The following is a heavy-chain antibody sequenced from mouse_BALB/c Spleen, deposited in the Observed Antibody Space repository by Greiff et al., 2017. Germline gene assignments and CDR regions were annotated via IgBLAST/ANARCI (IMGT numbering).Heavy chain of an antibody. CDR3: ARGGYGNPSWFAY. V-gene: IGHV3-6*02. CDR2: ISYDGSN. D-gene: IGHD2-1*01. Sequence: EVQLQQSGPGLVKPSQSLSLTCSVTGYSITSGYYWNWIRQFPGNKLEWMGYISYDGSNNYNPSLKNRISITRDTSKNQFFLKLNSVTTEDTATYYCARGGYGNPSWFAYWGQGTTLTVSS. J-gene: IGHJ2*01. CDR1: GYSITSGYY.